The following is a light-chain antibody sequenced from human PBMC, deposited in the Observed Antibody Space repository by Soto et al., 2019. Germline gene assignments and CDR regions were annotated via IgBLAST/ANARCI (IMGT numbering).Light chain of an antibody. CDR1: QSVSSY. Sequence: EIVLTQSPATLSLSPGERATLSCRASQSVSSYLAWYQQKPGQAPWLLIYDASNRATGIPARFSGSGSGTDFTLTISSLEPEDFAVYYCQQYGSPPPIIFGQGTRLEIK. CDR3: QQYGSPPPII. CDR2: DAS. J-gene: IGKJ5*01. V-gene: IGKV3-11*01.